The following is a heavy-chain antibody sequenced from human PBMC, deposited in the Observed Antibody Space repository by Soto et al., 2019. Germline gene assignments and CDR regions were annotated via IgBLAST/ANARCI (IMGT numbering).Heavy chain of an antibody. D-gene: IGHD3-10*01. CDR1: GFTFSSYG. V-gene: IGHV3-33*01. CDR2: IWYDGSNK. Sequence: QVQLVESGGGVVQPGRSLRLSWAASGFTFSSYGMHGVRQAPGKGLEWVAVIWYDGSNKYYADSVKGRFTISRDNSKNTLYLQMNSLRAEDTAVYYCASPYYGSGSLFDYWGQGTLVTVSS. CDR3: ASPYYGSGSLFDY. J-gene: IGHJ4*02.